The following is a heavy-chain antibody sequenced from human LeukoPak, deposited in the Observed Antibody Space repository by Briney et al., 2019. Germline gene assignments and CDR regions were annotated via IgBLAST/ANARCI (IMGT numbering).Heavy chain of an antibody. V-gene: IGHV4-61*01. CDR2: IYYSGST. J-gene: IGHJ6*03. Sequence: SETLSLTCTVSGYSISIGYYWGWIRQSPGKGLEWIGYIYYSGSTNYNPSLKSRVTISVDTSKNQFSLKLSSVTAADTAVYYCARGTIAMVRGVIRSRHYYYYMDVWGKGTTVTVSS. CDR3: ARGTIAMVRGVIRSRHYYYYMDV. D-gene: IGHD3-10*01. CDR1: GYSISIGYY.